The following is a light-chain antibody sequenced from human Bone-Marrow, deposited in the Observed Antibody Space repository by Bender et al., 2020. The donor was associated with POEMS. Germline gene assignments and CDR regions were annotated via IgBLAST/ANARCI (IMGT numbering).Light chain of an antibody. CDR3: CSYAPATTYVL. CDR2: DVT. Sequence: QSALTQPASVSGSPGQSITISCTGTSRDIGSYNYVSWYQQHPGKAPKLIVYDVTSRPSGVSNRFSGSKSGNTASLTVSGLQPEDEAEYYCCSYAPATTYVLFGGGTKLTVL. V-gene: IGLV2-14*03. CDR1: SRDIGSYNY. J-gene: IGLJ2*01.